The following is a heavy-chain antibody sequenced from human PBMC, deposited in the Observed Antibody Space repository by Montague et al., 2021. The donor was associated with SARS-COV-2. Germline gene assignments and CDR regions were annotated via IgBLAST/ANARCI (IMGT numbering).Heavy chain of an antibody. Sequence: PALVKPTQTLTLTCTFSGFSLSTSGMCVSWIRQPPGKALEWLALIDWDDDKYYSTSLKTRLTISKDTSKNQVVLTMTSMDPVDIATYYCARIPVSGTAMDQYYYYYGMDVWGQGTTVTVSS. CDR2: IDWDDDK. CDR3: ARIPVSGTAMDQYYYYYGMDV. CDR1: GFSLSTSGMC. D-gene: IGHD5-18*01. V-gene: IGHV2-70*01. J-gene: IGHJ6*02.